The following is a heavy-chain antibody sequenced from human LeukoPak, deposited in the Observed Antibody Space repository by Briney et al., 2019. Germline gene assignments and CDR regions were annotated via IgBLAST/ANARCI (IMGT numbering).Heavy chain of an antibody. J-gene: IGHJ4*02. D-gene: IGHD5-24*01. CDR1: GGTFSSYA. CDR2: IIPIFGTA. Sequence: SVKVSCKASGGTFSSYAISWVRRAPGQGLEWMGGIIPIFGTANYAQKFQGRVTITTDESTSTAYMELSSLRSDDTAVYYCARDIGDGYGGYFDYWGQGTLVTVSS. CDR3: ARDIGDGYGGYFDY. V-gene: IGHV1-69*05.